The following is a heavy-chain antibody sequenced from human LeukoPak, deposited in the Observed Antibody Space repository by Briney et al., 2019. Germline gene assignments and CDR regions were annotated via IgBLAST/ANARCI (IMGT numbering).Heavy chain of an antibody. CDR3: ASFRSGVIGDY. J-gene: IGHJ4*02. CDR2: MNPNSGNT. CDR1: GYTFTSYD. V-gene: IGHV1-8*01. D-gene: IGHD3-16*02. Sequence: GASVKVSCKASGYTFTSYDINWVRQATGQGLEWMGWMNPNSGNTGYAQKLQGRVTMTTDTSTSTAYMELRSLRSDDTAVYYCASFRSGVIGDYWGQGTLVTVSS.